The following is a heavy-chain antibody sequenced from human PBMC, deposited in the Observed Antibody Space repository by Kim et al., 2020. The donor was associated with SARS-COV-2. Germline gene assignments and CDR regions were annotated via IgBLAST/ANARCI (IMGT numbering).Heavy chain of an antibody. CDR3: ARADSTGYHFDY. V-gene: IGHV4-31*03. D-gene: IGHD5-18*01. Sequence: TLSLTCNVSGGSISSGGYYWSWIRHHPGKGLEWIAYMYSSGTTYYNPSMRSRVTISVDTSKNQFSLNLNSVTAADTAIYYCARADSTGYHFDYWGQGTLVTVSS. CDR1: GGSISSGGYY. J-gene: IGHJ4*02. CDR2: MYSSGTT.